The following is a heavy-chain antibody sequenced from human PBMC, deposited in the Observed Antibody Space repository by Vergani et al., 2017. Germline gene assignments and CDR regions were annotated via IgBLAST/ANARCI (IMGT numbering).Heavy chain of an antibody. J-gene: IGHJ5*02. Sequence: EVELVESGGGLVQPGGSLRLSCAASGFTFNEYWMHWARQVPGKGLVWVSGMNGDGDTISYADSVKGRFTISRDNAKNTLLLQRNRRRAEDTAVYYCARARKFRFGVVWENWFDPWGQGTLVTVSS. CDR1: GFTFNEYW. V-gene: IGHV3-74*01. CDR3: ARARKFRFGVVWENWFDP. CDR2: MNGDGDTI. D-gene: IGHD3-3*01.